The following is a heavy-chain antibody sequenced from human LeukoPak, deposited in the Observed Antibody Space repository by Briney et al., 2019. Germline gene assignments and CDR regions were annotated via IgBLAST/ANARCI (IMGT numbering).Heavy chain of an antibody. V-gene: IGHV3-53*01. CDR2: IYSDSST. J-gene: IGHJ4*02. Sequence: PGGSLRLSCAASGFTVSSNYMSWVRQAPGKGLEWVSVIYSDSSTNYADSVKGRFTISRDNSKDTLYLQMNSLRADDTAVYYCARDSWGYGSGILEYFDYWGQGTLVTVSS. D-gene: IGHD3-10*01. CDR3: ARDSWGYGSGILEYFDY. CDR1: GFTVSSNY.